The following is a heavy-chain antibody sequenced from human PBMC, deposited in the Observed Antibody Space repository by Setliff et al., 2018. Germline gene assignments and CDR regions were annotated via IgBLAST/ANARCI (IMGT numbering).Heavy chain of an antibody. D-gene: IGHD2-2*01. J-gene: IGHJ4*02. CDR3: TTYCDSTTCALDY. Sequence: GGSLRLSCSVSGFTFGDYAMTWVRQAPGKGLEWVGFIRSKAYGGTTEYAASVKGRFTISRDDSESIAYLQMNSLKTDDTGVYYCTTYCDSTTCALDYWGQGILVTVSS. V-gene: IGHV3-49*04. CDR1: GFTFGDYA. CDR2: IRSKAYGGTT.